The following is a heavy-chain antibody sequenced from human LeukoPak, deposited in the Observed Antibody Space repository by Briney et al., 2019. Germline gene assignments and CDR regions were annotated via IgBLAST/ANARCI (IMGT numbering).Heavy chain of an antibody. CDR3: ARDYDYYDTNWFDP. D-gene: IGHD3-22*01. CDR2: ISAYNGNT. J-gene: IGHJ5*02. Sequence: ASVKVSCKASGYTFTSYGISWVRQAPGQGLEWMGWISAYNGNTNYAQKLQGRVTMTTDTSTSTAYMELRSLRSDDTAVYYCARDYDYYDTNWFDPWGQGTLVTVSS. CDR1: GYTFTSYG. V-gene: IGHV1-18*01.